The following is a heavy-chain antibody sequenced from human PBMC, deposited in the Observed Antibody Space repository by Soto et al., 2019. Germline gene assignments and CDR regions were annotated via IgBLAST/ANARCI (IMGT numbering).Heavy chain of an antibody. V-gene: IGHV3-74*01. Sequence: EVQLVESGGGLVQPGGSLRLSCTASGFTFSGFWMHWVRQAPGKGLVWVSRINGDGSVTNYADSVKGRFTISRDNAKNTLYLQMSSLRVEDTAVYYCVRVKETSGWGAFDYWGQGTLVNVSS. CDR2: INGDGSVT. CDR1: GFTFSGFW. D-gene: IGHD6-19*01. J-gene: IGHJ4*02. CDR3: VRVKETSGWGAFDY.